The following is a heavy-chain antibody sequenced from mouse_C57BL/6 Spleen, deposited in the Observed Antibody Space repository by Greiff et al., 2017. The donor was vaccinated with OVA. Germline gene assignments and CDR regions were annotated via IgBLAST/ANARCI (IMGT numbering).Heavy chain of an antibody. CDR2: IHPSDSDT. CDR1: GYTFTSYW. J-gene: IGHJ2*01. Sequence: VQLHQPGAELVKPGASVKVSCNASGYTFTSYWMHWVKQSPGQGLEWIGRIHPSDSDTNYNQKFKGKATLTVDKSSSTAYMQLSSLTSDDAAVYYCAIEGDYFYFDYWGQGTTLTVSS. V-gene: IGHV1-74*01. CDR3: AIEGDYFYFDY. D-gene: IGHD2-13*01.